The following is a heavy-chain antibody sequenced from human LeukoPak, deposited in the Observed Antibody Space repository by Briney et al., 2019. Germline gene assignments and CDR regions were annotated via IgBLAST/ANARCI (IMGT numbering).Heavy chain of an antibody. J-gene: IGHJ6*03. CDR2: FFTTGST. Sequence: KPSETLSLTCTVSGGSINSGTYYWSWIRQPAGKGLEWIGRFFTTGSTNHNPSLKSPATISVDTSKNQFSLKLSSVTAADTAVYYCARAGPRGDNMDVWGKGTTVTVSS. CDR1: GGSINSGTYY. CDR3: ARAGPRGDNMDV. V-gene: IGHV4-61*02. D-gene: IGHD3-10*01.